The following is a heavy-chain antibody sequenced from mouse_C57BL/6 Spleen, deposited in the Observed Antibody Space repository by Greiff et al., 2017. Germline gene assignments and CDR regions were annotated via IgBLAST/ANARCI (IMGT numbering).Heavy chain of an antibody. J-gene: IGHJ2*01. D-gene: IGHD1-1*01. CDR3: SRTKYDSSYVPAY. V-gene: IGHV1-53*01. CDR2: INPSNGGT. CDR1: GYTFTSYW. Sequence: QVQLQQPGTELVKPGASVKLSCKASGYTFTSYWMHWVKQRPGQGLEWIGNINPSNGGTNYNEKFKGKATLTVDKSSSTAYMQLSSLTSEDSAAYDCSRTKYDSSYVPAYWGQGTTLTVSS.